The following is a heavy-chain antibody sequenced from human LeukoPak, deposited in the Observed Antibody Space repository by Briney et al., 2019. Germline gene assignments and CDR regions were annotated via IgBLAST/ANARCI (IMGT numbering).Heavy chain of an antibody. J-gene: IGHJ3*02. V-gene: IGHV4-59*01. CDR2: IYYSGNT. D-gene: IGHD3-16*01. CDR3: ARRGLGADDAFDI. CDR1: GGSISSYY. Sequence: SETLSLTCTVSGGSISSYYWSWIRQPPGKGLERIGYIYYSGNTNYNPSLKSRVTISVDTSKNQFSLKLSSVTAADTAVYYCARRGLGADDAFDIWGQGTMVTVSS.